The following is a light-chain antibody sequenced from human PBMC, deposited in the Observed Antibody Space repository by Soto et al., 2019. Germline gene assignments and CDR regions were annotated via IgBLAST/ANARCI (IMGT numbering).Light chain of an antibody. CDR1: QSVLSSSNNKNY. CDR2: WAS. CDR3: QQYYGAPLT. V-gene: IGKV4-1*01. J-gene: IGKJ1*01. Sequence: DIVMTQSPDSLAVSLGERATINCKSSQSVLSSSNNKNYLGWYQQKPGQAPKLLISWASTRESGVPDRFSGSGSGTDFTLTISGLQAEDVAVYYCQQYYGAPLTFGQGTKVEIK.